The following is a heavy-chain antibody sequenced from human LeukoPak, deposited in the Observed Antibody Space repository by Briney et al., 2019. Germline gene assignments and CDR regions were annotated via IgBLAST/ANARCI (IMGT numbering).Heavy chain of an antibody. CDR2: IIPIFGTA. V-gene: IGHV1-69*05. Sequence: ASVKVSCKASGGTFSSYAISWVRQAPGQGLEWMGGIIPIFGTANYAQKFQGRVTITTDESTSTAYMELSSLRSEDTAVYYCARTSIAAPKGVFYYYYYMDVWGKGTTVTVSS. CDR1: GGTFSSYA. J-gene: IGHJ6*03. CDR3: ARTSIAAPKGVFYYYYYMDV. D-gene: IGHD6-6*01.